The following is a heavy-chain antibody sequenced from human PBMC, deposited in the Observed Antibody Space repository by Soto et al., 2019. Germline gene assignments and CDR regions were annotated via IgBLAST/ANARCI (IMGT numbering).Heavy chain of an antibody. CDR3: ARVHLVAASAFYCAMDV. CDR2: ISGSGKDT. D-gene: IGHD6-6*01. Sequence: GGSLRLSCAASGFDLTSSRMTWVRQAPGKGLEWVASISGSGKDTFYRHSVKGRFAISRDSAGTSLFLRMDSVKVEDTAVYHCARVHLVAASAFYCAMDVWGRGTAVTVSS. V-gene: IGHV3-21*01. CDR1: GFDLTSSR. J-gene: IGHJ6*02.